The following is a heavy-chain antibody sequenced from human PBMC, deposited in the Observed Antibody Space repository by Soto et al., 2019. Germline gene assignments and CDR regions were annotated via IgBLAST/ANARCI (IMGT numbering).Heavy chain of an antibody. Sequence: PSETLSLTCTVSGGSISSGGYYWSWIRQHPGKGLEWIGYIYYSGSTYYNPSLKSRVTISVDTSKNQFSLKLSSVTATDTAVYYCASVGNCSGGSCVDDFDIWGQGPMVTVSS. V-gene: IGHV4-31*03. CDR2: IYYSGST. J-gene: IGHJ3*02. CDR3: ASVGNCSGGSCVDDFDI. CDR1: GGSISSGGYY. D-gene: IGHD2-15*01.